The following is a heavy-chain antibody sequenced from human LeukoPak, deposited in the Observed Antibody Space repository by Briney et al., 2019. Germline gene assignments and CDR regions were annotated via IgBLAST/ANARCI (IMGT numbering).Heavy chain of an antibody. Sequence: SETLSLTCAVYGGSFSGYYWSWIRQPPGKGLEWIGEINHSGSTNYNPSLKSRVTISVDTSKNQFSLKLSSVTAADTAVYYCARAPPWFGESNADYWGKGTLVTVSS. J-gene: IGHJ4*02. CDR1: GGSFSGYY. D-gene: IGHD3-10*01. CDR2: INHSGST. V-gene: IGHV4-34*01. CDR3: ARAPPWFGESNADY.